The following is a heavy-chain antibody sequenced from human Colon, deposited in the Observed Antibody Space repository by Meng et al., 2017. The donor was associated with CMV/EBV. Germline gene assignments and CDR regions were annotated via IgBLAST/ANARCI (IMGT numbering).Heavy chain of an antibody. Sequence: SVKVSCKASGCTFTSNAINWVRQATGQGLEWMGWMKPNSGDTGYAPNFQGRITMTRNTSINTAYMELRSLTNEDTAIYYCARGIPDFWGQGTLVTVSS. CDR1: GCTFTSNA. J-gene: IGHJ4*02. V-gene: IGHV1-8*01. D-gene: IGHD3/OR15-3a*01. CDR2: MKPNSGDT. CDR3: ARGIPDF.